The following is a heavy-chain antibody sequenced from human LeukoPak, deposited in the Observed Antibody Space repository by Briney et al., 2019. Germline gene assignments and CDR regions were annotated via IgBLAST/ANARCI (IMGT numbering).Heavy chain of an antibody. J-gene: IGHJ4*02. CDR1: GVSIISYQ. CDR2: IYSSGST. CDR3: ASTGYGSGNSRFDY. D-gene: IGHD3-10*01. V-gene: IGHV4-59*01. Sequence: SETLSLTCTVSGVSIISYQWSWIRQPPGKGLEWLGYIYSSGSTNSNPSLKSRVTISVDTSKNQFSLKLSSVTAAGTAVYYCASTGYGSGNSRFDYWGQGTLVTVSS.